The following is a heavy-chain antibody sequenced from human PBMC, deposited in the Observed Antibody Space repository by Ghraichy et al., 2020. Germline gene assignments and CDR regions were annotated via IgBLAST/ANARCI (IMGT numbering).Heavy chain of an antibody. CDR2: IKSDGSGT. CDR3: ARDRHYAMDV. Sequence: SCAVSGFTITNDWMHWVRQAPGKGLVWVSHIKSDGSGTTYADSVKGRFTISRDNGKNTLFLQMNSLRAEDTAVYYCARDRHYAMDVWGPGTTVTVSS. J-gene: IGHJ6*02. V-gene: IGHV3-74*01. CDR1: GFTITNDW.